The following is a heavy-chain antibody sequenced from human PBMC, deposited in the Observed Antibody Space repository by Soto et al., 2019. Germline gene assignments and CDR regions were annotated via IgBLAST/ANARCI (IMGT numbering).Heavy chain of an antibody. CDR1: GFSVSTYA. CDR2: MSNSGHLR. D-gene: IGHD6-19*01. CDR3: AKDAARASGWYYFDY. Sequence: PGGSLRLSCAASGFSVSTYAMGWVRQTPGMGLEWVSVMSNSGHLRYYADSVKGRFTISRDNSENTLYLQMSSLRAEDTAVYYCAKDAARASGWYYFDYWGQGTLVTVSS. J-gene: IGHJ4*02. V-gene: IGHV3-23*01.